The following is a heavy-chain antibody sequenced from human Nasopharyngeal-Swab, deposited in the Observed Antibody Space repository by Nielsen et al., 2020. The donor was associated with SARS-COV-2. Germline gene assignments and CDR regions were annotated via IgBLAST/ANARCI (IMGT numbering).Heavy chain of an antibody. V-gene: IGHV3-9*01. CDR1: GFTFSNYV. J-gene: IGHJ6*02. CDR2: ISWTSGSI. D-gene: IGHD3-3*01. CDR3: AKTYDDFWSGQQYFYGMDV. Sequence: SLKISCAASGFTFSNYVMTWARQAPGKGLEWVASISWTSGSIGYADSVKDRFSISRDNAKNSLYLQMNNLRPDDTALYYCAKTYDDFWSGQQYFYGMDVWGQGTTVTVSS.